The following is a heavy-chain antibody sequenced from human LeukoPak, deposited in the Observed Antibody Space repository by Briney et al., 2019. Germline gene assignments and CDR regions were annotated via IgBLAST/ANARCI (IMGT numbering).Heavy chain of an antibody. D-gene: IGHD2-2*03. Sequence: SETLSLTCSVSDDSITMYYWTWIRQPPGKGLEWIGYVDHTGSTNFNPSLNGRVSISRDTSKNLFSLRLSSVTAADTAVYYCAREGGGYSRNNWFDPWGQGTLVTVSS. CDR1: DDSITMYY. CDR3: AREGGGYSRNNWFDP. V-gene: IGHV4-59*01. CDR2: VDHTGST. J-gene: IGHJ5*02.